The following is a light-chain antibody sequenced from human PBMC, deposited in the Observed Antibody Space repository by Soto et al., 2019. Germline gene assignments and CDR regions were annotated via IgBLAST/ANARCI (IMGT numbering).Light chain of an antibody. J-gene: IGKJ4*01. CDR2: GAS. CDR3: QQRSTWPPRLT. V-gene: IGKV3D-20*02. Sequence: EIVLTQSPGTLSLSPGERATLSCRASETVAGSYLAWYQQKPGQAPRLLIHGASTRATGIADRFSGSGSGTDFTLTISRLEPEDFAVYYCQQRSTWPPRLTFGGGTKVDIK. CDR1: ETVAGSY.